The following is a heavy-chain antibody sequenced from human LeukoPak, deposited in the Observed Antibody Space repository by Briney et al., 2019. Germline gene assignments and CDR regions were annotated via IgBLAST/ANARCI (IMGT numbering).Heavy chain of an antibody. J-gene: IGHJ4*02. D-gene: IGHD3-10*01. CDR2: ISGGGDTT. Sequence: GGSLRLSCAASGFTFSSYSMNWVRQAPGKGLEWVAVISGGGDTTHYVHSVKGRFTISRDNSKKTLYLQMNSLRADDTAVYYCANEYGSVSYSRYWGQGTLVTVSS. V-gene: IGHV3-23*01. CDR3: ANEYGSVSYSRY. CDR1: GFTFSSYS.